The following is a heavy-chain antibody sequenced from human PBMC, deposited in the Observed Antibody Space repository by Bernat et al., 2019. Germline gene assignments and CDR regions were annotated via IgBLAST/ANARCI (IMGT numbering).Heavy chain of an antibody. CDR3: ARALPGRKLGTGGDY. CDR2: ISYDGSNK. V-gene: IGHV3-30-3*01. CDR1: GFTFSSYA. J-gene: IGHJ4*02. Sequence: QVQLVDSGGGVVQPGRSLRLSCAASGFTFSSYAMPWVRQAPGKGLEWVAVISYDGSNKYYADSVKGRFTISRDNSKNTLYLQMNSLRAEDTAVYYGARALPGRKLGTGGDYWGQGTLVTVSS. D-gene: IGHD7-27*01.